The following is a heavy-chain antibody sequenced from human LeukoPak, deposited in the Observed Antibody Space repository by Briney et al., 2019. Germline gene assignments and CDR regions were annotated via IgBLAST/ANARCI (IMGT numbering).Heavy chain of an antibody. CDR1: GGSISSSSFY. J-gene: IGHJ5*01. CDR3: ARQIAVVEPTDPNWFDS. CDR2: IFYSGNT. V-gene: IGHV4-39*07. D-gene: IGHD2-21*01. Sequence: SETLSLTCTVSGGSISSSSFYWGWIRQPPGKGLEWIGSIFYSGNTYYTPPLQSRVTMSLDTSKSQSSLSLTSVTAADTAVYYCARQIAVVEPTDPNWFDSWGQGTLVTVSS.